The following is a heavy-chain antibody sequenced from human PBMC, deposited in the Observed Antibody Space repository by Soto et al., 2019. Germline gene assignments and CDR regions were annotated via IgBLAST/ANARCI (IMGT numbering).Heavy chain of an antibody. J-gene: IGHJ4*02. CDR2: IIPIFGTA. CDR3: ARDRENCGGDCYFVY. Sequence: GASVKVSCKASGGTFSSYAISWVRQAPGQGLEWMGGIIPIFGTANYAQKFQGRVTITADESTSTAYMELSSLRSEDTAVYYCARDRENCGGDCYFVYWGQGTLVTAPQ. V-gene: IGHV1-69*13. D-gene: IGHD2-21*02. CDR1: GGTFSSYA.